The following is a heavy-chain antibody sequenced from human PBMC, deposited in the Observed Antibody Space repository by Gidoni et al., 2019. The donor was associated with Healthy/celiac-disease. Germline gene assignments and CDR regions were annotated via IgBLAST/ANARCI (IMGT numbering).Heavy chain of an antibody. D-gene: IGHD2-15*01. V-gene: IGHV4-59*01. J-gene: IGHJ4*02. CDR3: ARVALRWYFLDY. CDR1: GGSISSYY. Sequence: QVQLQESGPGLVKPSETLSLTCTVSGGSISSYYWSWIRQPPGKGLEWIGYIYYRGSTNYNPSLKSRVTISVDTSKNQFSLKLSSVTAADTAVYYCARVALRWYFLDYWGQGTLVTVSS. CDR2: IYYRGST.